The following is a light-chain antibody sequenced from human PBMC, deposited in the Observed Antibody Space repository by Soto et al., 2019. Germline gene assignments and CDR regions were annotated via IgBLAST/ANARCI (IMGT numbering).Light chain of an antibody. Sequence: QSVLTQSPSASASLGASVKLTCTLSIGRSSYTIAWHQQLPDKGPRYLMTLKSAGSHTKGDGIPDRFSGSSSGPERYLTISSLQYEDEADYFCQTWGTGTWVFGGGTQLTV. CDR2: LKSAGSH. CDR1: IGRSSYT. J-gene: IGLJ3*02. CDR3: QTWGTGTWV. V-gene: IGLV4-69*01.